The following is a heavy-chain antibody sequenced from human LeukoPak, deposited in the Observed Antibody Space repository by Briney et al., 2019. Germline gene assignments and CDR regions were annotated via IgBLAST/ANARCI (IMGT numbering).Heavy chain of an antibody. CDR1: GDSFSDYF. V-gene: IGHV4-34*01. J-gene: IGHJ4*02. Sequence: SETLSLTCAVYGDSFSDYFCSWIRHVPGKGLERIGQIEHRGTATYNPSFKSPVTISVDTSKNQFSLKLTSVTAADTAVYYCARGYTYSGYFYFDYWGQGTLVTVSS. D-gene: IGHD5-12*01. CDR3: ARGYTYSGYFYFDY. CDR2: IEHRGTA.